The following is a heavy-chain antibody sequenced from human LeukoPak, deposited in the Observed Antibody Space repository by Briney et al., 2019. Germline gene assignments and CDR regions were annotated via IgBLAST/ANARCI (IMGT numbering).Heavy chain of an antibody. CDR2: ISPYNGNT. Sequence: ASVKVSCKASGYTFTNFGFSWVRQAPGQGLEWMGWISPYNGNTNYAQKFLNRVTMTTDTSTSTAYMELRSLRSDDTAVFYCARVSAIAAAGEYFQDWGQGTLVTVSS. CDR1: GYTFTNFG. J-gene: IGHJ1*01. CDR3: ARVSAIAAAGEYFQD. V-gene: IGHV1-18*01. D-gene: IGHD6-13*01.